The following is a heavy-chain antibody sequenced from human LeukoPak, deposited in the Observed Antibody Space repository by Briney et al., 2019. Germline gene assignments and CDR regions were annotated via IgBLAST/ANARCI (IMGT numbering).Heavy chain of an antibody. CDR1: GYTFTSYY. D-gene: IGHD3-22*01. Sequence: ASVKVSCKASGYTFTSYYMHWVRQAPGQGLEWMGIINPSGGSTSYAQKFQGRVTMTRDMSTSTVYMELSRLRSDDTAVYYCARDRTASYYYDSSGNFDYWGQGALVTVSS. CDR3: ARDRTASYYYDSSGNFDY. J-gene: IGHJ4*02. V-gene: IGHV1-46*01. CDR2: INPSGGST.